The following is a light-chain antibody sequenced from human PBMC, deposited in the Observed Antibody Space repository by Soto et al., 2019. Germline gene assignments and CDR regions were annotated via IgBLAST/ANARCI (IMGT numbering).Light chain of an antibody. V-gene: IGKV1-5*03. CDR1: ESISSW. CDR3: QQYNSYPYT. CDR2: KAS. Sequence: DIQMTQSPSTLSASVGDRVTITCRASESISSWLAWYQQKPGKAPKLLIYKASSLESGVPSRFSGSGSGTEFTLTISSLQPDDFATYYCQQYNSYPYTFGQGTKLEIK. J-gene: IGKJ2*01.